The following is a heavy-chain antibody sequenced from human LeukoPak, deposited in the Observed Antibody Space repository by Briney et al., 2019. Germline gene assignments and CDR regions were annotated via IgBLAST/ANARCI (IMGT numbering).Heavy chain of an antibody. V-gene: IGHV4-38-2*02. J-gene: IGHJ4*02. CDR2: IYYSGNT. Sequence: SETLSLTCTVSGYSISSGYYWAWIRQPPGKGLEWIGSIYYSGNTYYNASLKSQVSISIDTSKNQFSLRLTSVTAADTAVYYCARQTGSGLFILPGGQGTLVTVSS. CDR3: ARQTGSGLFILP. D-gene: IGHD3/OR15-3a*01. CDR1: GYSISSGYY.